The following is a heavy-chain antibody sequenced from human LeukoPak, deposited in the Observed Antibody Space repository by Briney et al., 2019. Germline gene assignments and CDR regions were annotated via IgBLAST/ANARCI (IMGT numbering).Heavy chain of an antibody. D-gene: IGHD3-3*01. J-gene: IGHJ5*02. CDR2: IWYDGSNK. CDR3: ARGRHVLTRNNWFDP. CDR1: GFTFSSYG. V-gene: IGHV3-33*01. Sequence: GGSLRLSCAASGFTFSSYGMHWVRQAPGKGLEWVAVIWYDGSNKYYADSVKGRFTISRDNSKNTLYLQMNGLRAEDTAVYYCARGRHVLTRNNWFDPWGQGTLVTVSS.